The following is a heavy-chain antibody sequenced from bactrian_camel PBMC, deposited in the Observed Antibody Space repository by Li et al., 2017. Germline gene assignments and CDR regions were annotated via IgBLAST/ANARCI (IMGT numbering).Heavy chain of an antibody. CDR3: AADFDPPYGGSWYDGGPEFGY. CDR2: IYTGGSD. J-gene: IGHJ6*01. V-gene: IGHV3S53*01. D-gene: IGHD6*01. Sequence: HVQLVESGGGSVQAGGSLRLSCTHSGYTSSRHCMGWFRQAPGKSREGIASIYTGGSDTYAESVKGRFTISQDNAKNTLYLQMNNLKPDDTAMYYCAADFDPPYGGSWYDGGPEFGYWGRGTQVTVS. CDR1: GYTSSRHC.